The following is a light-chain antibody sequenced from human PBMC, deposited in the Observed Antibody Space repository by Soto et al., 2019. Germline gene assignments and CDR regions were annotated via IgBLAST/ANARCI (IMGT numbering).Light chain of an antibody. CDR1: SSDVGGYNY. V-gene: IGLV2-14*01. Sequence: QSVLTQPASGSGSPGQSITISCTGTSSDVGGYNYVSWYQQHPGKAPKLMIYEVSNRPSGVSNRFSGSKSGNTASLTISGRQADDEADYYCSSYTSSSTRVVFGGGTKLTVL. CDR2: EVS. J-gene: IGLJ2*01. CDR3: SSYTSSSTRVV.